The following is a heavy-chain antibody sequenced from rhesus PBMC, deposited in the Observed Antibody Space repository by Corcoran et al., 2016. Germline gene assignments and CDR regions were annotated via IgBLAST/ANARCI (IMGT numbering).Heavy chain of an antibody. CDR2: ISYPGGSA. V-gene: IGHV3S5*01. D-gene: IGHD6-43*01. CDR1: GFTFTNYG. Sequence: EVQLVETGGGLVQPGGSLRLSCAASGFTFTNYGMTWVRPAPGKGLEWVSCISYPGGSAYYADSVKGRFTITRDNSKNALSLQMNSLRAEDTAVYYCAKVCDSSSYDGLDSWGQGVVVTVSS. CDR3: AKVCDSSSYDGLDS. J-gene: IGHJ6*01.